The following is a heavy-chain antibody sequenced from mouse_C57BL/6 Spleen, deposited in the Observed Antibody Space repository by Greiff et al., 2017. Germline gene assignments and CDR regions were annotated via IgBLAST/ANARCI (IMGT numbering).Heavy chain of an antibody. J-gene: IGHJ2*01. CDR3: ARGGPGEGYFDY. CDR2: ISYDGSN. V-gene: IGHV3-6*01. Sequence: EVQLQQSGPGLVKPSQSLSLTCSVTGYSITSGYYWNWIRQFPGNKLEWMGYISYDGSNNYNPSLKNRISITRDTSKNQFFLKLNSVTTEDTATYYCARGGPGEGYFDYWGQGTTLTVSS. CDR1: GYSITSGYY.